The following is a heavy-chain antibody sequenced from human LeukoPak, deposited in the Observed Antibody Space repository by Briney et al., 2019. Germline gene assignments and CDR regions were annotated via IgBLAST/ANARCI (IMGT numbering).Heavy chain of an antibody. CDR1: GFTFSSYS. Sequence: PGGSLRLSCAASGFTFSSYSMNWVPQAPGKGLEWVSSISSSSSYIYYADSLKGRFTISRDNAKNSLYLQMNSLRPEDTAVYYCARDPYSGRYGDYYYYYMDVWGKGTTVTISS. D-gene: IGHD1-26*01. CDR3: ARDPYSGRYGDYYYYYMDV. V-gene: IGHV3-21*01. J-gene: IGHJ6*03. CDR2: ISSSSSYI.